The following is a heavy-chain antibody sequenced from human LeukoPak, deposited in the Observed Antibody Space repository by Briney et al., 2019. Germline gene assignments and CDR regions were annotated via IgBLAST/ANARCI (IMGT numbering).Heavy chain of an antibody. V-gene: IGHV6-1*01. CDR2: TYYRSKWYY. D-gene: IGHD3-10*01. J-gene: IGHJ3*01. CDR1: GDSVSRTDGG. Sequence: SQTLSLTCAISGDSVSRTDGGWNWIRQSPSRGLEWLGRTYYRSKWYYDDALSVESRISIKPDTSKNQLTLQLNSVTPEDTALYFCARGGLVRGSINSFIAFDVWGQGIMVTVSS. CDR3: ARGGLVRGSINSFIAFDV.